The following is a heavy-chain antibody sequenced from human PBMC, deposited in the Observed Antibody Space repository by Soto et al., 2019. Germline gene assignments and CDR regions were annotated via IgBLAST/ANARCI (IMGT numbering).Heavy chain of an antibody. CDR3: ARESTRTTAPDY. V-gene: IGHV1-3*01. D-gene: IGHD4-17*01. Sequence: ASVKVSCKASGYTFTSYSMHWVRQAPGQRLEWMGWFNAGSGNTKYSQKFQGRVTITRDTSATTAYMELSSLRYEDTAVYYCARESTRTTAPDYWGQGTLVTVSS. CDR2: FNAGSGNT. CDR1: GYTFTSYS. J-gene: IGHJ4*02.